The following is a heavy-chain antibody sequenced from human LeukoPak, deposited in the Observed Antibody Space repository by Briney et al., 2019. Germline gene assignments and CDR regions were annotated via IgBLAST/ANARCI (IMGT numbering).Heavy chain of an antibody. CDR3: ARGGIAAGNWLDP. J-gene: IGHJ5*02. D-gene: IGHD6-13*01. V-gene: IGHV1-69*13. Sequence: RASVKVSCKASGGTFSSYAISWVRQAPGQGLEWMGGIIPIFGTANYAQKFQGRVTITADESTSTAYMELSSLRSEDTAVYYCARGGIAAGNWLDPWGQGTLVTVSS. CDR2: IIPIFGTA. CDR1: GGTFSSYA.